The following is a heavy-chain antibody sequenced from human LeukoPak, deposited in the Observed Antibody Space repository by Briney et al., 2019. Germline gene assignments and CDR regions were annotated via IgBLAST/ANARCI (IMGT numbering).Heavy chain of an antibody. CDR2: INPNSGDT. J-gene: IGHJ3*02. D-gene: IGHD6-13*01. Sequence: ASVTVSFTSSAYTFTDYYIHWVRQAPGQGHGWMGWINPNSGDTNYAQKFQGRVTMTRDTSISTAYMELSRVRSDDTDVYYCARRIAAAGNDAFDIWGQGTMVTVSS. CDR1: AYTFTDYY. V-gene: IGHV1-2*02. CDR3: ARRIAAAGNDAFDI.